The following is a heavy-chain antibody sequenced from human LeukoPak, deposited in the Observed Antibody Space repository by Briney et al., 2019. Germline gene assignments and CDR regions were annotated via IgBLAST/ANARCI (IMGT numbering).Heavy chain of an antibody. Sequence: PGRSLRLSCAASGFTFDDYAMHWVRQAPGKGLEWVSGISWNSGSIGYADSVKGRFTISRDNAKNSLYLQMNSLRAEDMALYYCAKDGVFVSGYYISYFDYWGQGTLVTVSS. CDR2: ISWNSGSI. V-gene: IGHV3-9*03. CDR3: AKDGVFVSGYYISYFDY. J-gene: IGHJ4*02. CDR1: GFTFDDYA. D-gene: IGHD3-3*01.